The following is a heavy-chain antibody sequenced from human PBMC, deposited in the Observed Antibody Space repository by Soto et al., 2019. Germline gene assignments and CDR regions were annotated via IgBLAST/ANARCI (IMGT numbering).Heavy chain of an antibody. J-gene: IGHJ4*02. CDR2: IKQDGSEK. CDR3: ASSGYNWNGDYFDY. V-gene: IGHV3-7*01. Sequence: EVQLVESGGGLVQPGGSLRLSCAASGFTFSSYWMSWVRQAPGKGLEWVANIKQDGSEKYYVDSVKGRFTISRDNAKNPLYLQRNSLRAEDTAVYYCASSGYNWNGDYFDYWGQGNLVNVSS. D-gene: IGHD1-1*01. CDR1: GFTFSSYW.